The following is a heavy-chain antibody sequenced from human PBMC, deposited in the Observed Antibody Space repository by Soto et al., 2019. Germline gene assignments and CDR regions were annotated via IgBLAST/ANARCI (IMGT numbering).Heavy chain of an antibody. CDR2: IDPSDSYT. CDR3: ASRGEAAAGTGCCYGMDV. D-gene: IGHD6-13*01. Sequence: VQLVQSGAEVKKPGESLRITCKGSGYSFTSYWISWVRQMPGKGLEWMGRIDPSDSYTNYSPSFQGHVTISADKSISTASLQWSSLKASDAAMCDCASRGEAAAGTGCCYGMDVWGQGTTVTVSS. V-gene: IGHV5-10-1*01. J-gene: IGHJ6*02. CDR1: GYSFTSYW.